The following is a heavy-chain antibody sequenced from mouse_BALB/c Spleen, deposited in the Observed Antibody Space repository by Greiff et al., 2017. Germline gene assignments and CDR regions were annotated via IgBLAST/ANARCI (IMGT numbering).Heavy chain of an antibody. CDR2: ISSGGST. CDR3: AREAVVATDWYFDV. J-gene: IGHJ1*01. Sequence: DVKLVESGGGLVKPGGSLKLSCAASGFTFSSYAMSWVRQTPEKRLEWVASISSGGSTYYPDSVKGRFTISRDNARSILYLQMSSLRSEDTAMYYCAREAVVATDWYFDVWGAGTTVTVSS. V-gene: IGHV5-6-5*01. D-gene: IGHD1-1*01. CDR1: GFTFSSYA.